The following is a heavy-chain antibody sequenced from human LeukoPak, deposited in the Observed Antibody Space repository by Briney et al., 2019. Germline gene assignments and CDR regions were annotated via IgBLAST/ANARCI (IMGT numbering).Heavy chain of an antibody. V-gene: IGHV3-30*02. Sequence: PGGSLRLSCAASGFTFSSYGMHWVRQAPGKGLEWVAFIRYDGSNKYYADSVKVRFTISRDNSKNTLYLQMNSLRAEDTAVYYCAKDRIHYYYMDVWGKGTTVTVSS. CDR3: AKDRIHYYYMDV. CDR2: IRYDGSNK. CDR1: GFTFSSYG. J-gene: IGHJ6*03.